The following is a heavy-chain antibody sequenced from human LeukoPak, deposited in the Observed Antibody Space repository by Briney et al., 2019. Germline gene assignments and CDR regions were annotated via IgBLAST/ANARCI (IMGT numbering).Heavy chain of an antibody. D-gene: IGHD3-10*01. Sequence: GGSLRLSCAASGFTFSTFWMHWVRQGPWKGLVWVSRIKGDGSIVSYADSVKGRFTISRDNAKDTLYLQINSLRAEDTAVYFCARGITGMYYYDPWGQGTLVTVSS. CDR1: GFTFSTFW. J-gene: IGHJ5*02. CDR2: IKGDGSIV. CDR3: ARGITGMYYYDP. V-gene: IGHV3-74*01.